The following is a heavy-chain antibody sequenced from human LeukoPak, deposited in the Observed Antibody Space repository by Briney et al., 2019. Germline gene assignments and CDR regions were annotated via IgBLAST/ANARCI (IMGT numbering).Heavy chain of an antibody. V-gene: IGHV4-38-2*01. CDR3: ARLRSSTSFGYMDV. CDR2: IYHSGST. D-gene: IGHD2-2*01. Sequence: SETLSLTCAVSGYSISSGYYWGWIRQPPGKGLEWIGSIYHSGSTYYNPSLKSRVTISVDTSKNQVSLKLSSVTAADTAVYYCARLRSSTSFGYMDVWGKGTTVTVSS. CDR1: GYSISSGYY. J-gene: IGHJ6*03.